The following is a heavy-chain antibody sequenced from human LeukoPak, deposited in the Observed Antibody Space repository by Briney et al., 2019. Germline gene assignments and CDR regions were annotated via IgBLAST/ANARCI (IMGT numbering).Heavy chain of an antibody. D-gene: IGHD3/OR15-3a*01. Sequence: GGSLRLSCAASGFTLSSYWMHWVRQAPGKGLVWVSRIKSDGSSTSYADSVKGRFTISRDNAKNTLYLQMNSLRAEDMAVYYCARDPYLGPFDYWGQGTLVTVSS. J-gene: IGHJ4*02. V-gene: IGHV3-74*01. CDR3: ARDPYLGPFDY. CDR1: GFTLSSYW. CDR2: IKSDGSST.